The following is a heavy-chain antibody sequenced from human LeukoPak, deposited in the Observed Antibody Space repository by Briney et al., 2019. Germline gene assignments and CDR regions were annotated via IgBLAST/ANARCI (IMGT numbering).Heavy chain of an antibody. CDR2: INHSGST. CDR3: ARAPAGYCSSTSCPHLDY. D-gene: IGHD2-2*03. V-gene: IGHV4-34*01. CDR1: GGSFSGYY. J-gene: IGHJ4*02. Sequence: PSETLSLTCAVYGGSFSGYYWSWIRQPPGEGLEWIGEINHSGSTNYNPSLKSRVTISVDTSKNQFSLKLSSVTAADTAVYYCARAPAGYCSSTSCPHLDYWGQGTLVTVSS.